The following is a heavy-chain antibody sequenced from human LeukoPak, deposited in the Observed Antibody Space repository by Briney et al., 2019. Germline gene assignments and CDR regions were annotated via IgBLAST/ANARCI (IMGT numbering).Heavy chain of an antibody. CDR2: ISGSGGST. J-gene: IGHJ4*02. CDR1: GFTFGSYA. Sequence: GGSLRLSCAASGFTFGSYAVSWVRQPPGKGLEWVSAISGSGGSTYYADSVKGRFTISRDNSKNTLYLQMNSLRAEDTAVYYCAKDWNRFGYWGQGTLVTVSS. V-gene: IGHV3-23*01. CDR3: AKDWNRFGY. D-gene: IGHD1-1*01.